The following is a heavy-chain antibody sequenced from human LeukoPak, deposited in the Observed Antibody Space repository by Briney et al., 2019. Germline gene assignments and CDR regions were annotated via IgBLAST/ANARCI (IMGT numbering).Heavy chain of an antibody. CDR2: IYYSGST. D-gene: IGHD5-24*01. V-gene: IGHV4-59*11. CDR3: AREIEMATILDYYYYYMDV. Sequence: SETLSLTCTVSGGSISSHYWSWIRQPPGKGLEWIGYIYYSGSTNYNPSLKSRVTTSVDTSKNQFSLKLSSVTAADTAVYYCAREIEMATILDYYYYYMDVWGKGTTVTVSS. CDR1: GGSISSHY. J-gene: IGHJ6*03.